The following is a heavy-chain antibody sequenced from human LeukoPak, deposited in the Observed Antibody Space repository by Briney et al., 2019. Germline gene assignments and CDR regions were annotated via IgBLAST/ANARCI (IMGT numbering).Heavy chain of an antibody. J-gene: IGHJ1*01. CDR1: GGSISSGGYS. D-gene: IGHD6-25*01. V-gene: IGHV4-30-2*01. CDR3: ARTAAGYFQH. Sequence: SQTLSLTCAVSGGSISSGGYSWSWIRQPPGKGLEWIGYIYHSGSTYYNPSLKSRVTISVDRSNNQFSLKLSSVTAADTAVYYCARTAAGYFQHWGQGTLVTVSS. CDR2: IYHSGST.